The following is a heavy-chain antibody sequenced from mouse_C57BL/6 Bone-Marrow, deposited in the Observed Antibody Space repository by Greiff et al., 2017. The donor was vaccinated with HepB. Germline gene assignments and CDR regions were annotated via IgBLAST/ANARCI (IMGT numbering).Heavy chain of an antibody. Sequence: VQLVESGAELVKPGASVKLSCKASGYTFTSYWMHWVKQRPGQGLEWIGMIHPNSGSTNYNEKFKSKATLTVDKSSSTAYMQLSSLTSEDSAVYYCASDGYYLDYWGQGTTLTVSS. CDR2: IHPNSGST. J-gene: IGHJ2*01. V-gene: IGHV1-64*01. CDR3: ASDGYYLDY. CDR1: GYTFTSYW. D-gene: IGHD2-3*01.